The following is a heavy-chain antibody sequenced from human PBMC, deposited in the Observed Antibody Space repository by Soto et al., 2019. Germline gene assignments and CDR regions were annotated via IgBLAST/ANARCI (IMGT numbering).Heavy chain of an antibody. Sequence: QITLKESGPALVKPTQTLTLTCTFSGFSLSTDGVGVGWIRQPPGKALEWLALIYWDDDKRYSPSLKSRLTITKDTSKNQVVLTMTNMDPVDTATYYCARAQWFGDPFDYWGQGTLVTVSS. J-gene: IGHJ4*02. CDR2: IYWDDDK. CDR3: ARAQWFGDPFDY. CDR1: GFSLSTDGVG. D-gene: IGHD3-10*01. V-gene: IGHV2-5*02.